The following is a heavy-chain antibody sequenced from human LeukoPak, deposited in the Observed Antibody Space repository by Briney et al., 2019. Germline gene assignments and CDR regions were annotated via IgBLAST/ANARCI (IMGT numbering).Heavy chain of an antibody. CDR2: ISGSGGST. V-gene: IGHV3-23*01. Sequence: GGSLRLSCAASGFTFSSYAMSWVRQAPGKGLEWVSAISGSGGSTYYADSVKGRFTISRDNSKNTLYLQMNSLRAEDTAVYYCAILIVVVPAAAEAFDIWGQGTMVTVSS. CDR1: GFTFSSYA. J-gene: IGHJ3*02. CDR3: AILIVVVPAAAEAFDI. D-gene: IGHD2-2*01.